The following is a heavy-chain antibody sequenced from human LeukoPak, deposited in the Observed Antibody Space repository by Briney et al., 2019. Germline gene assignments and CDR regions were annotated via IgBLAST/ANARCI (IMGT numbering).Heavy chain of an antibody. J-gene: IGHJ4*02. CDR1: GYTFTGYY. CDR2: INPNSGGT. V-gene: IGHV1-2*02. Sequence: ASVKVSCKASGYTFTGYYMHWVRQAPGQGLEWMGWINPNSGGTNYAQKFQGRVTMTTDTSISTAYMELSSLRYDDTAVYYCARDERYDSSGYPFDYWAQGTLVTVSS. D-gene: IGHD3-22*01. CDR3: ARDERYDSSGYPFDY.